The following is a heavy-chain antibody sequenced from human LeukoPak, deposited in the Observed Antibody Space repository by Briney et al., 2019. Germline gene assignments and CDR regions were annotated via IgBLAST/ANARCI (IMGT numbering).Heavy chain of an antibody. V-gene: IGHV3-21*01. CDR2: ISSSSSYI. J-gene: IGHJ4*02. Sequence: PGRSLRLSCAASGFTFSSYGMHWVRHAPGKGLEWVSSISSSSSYIYYADSVKGRFTISRDNAKNSLYLQMNSLRAEETAVYYCARSGDDFWSGYYRRLDYWGQGTLVTVSS. D-gene: IGHD3-3*01. CDR1: GFTFSSYG. CDR3: ARSGDDFWSGYYRRLDY.